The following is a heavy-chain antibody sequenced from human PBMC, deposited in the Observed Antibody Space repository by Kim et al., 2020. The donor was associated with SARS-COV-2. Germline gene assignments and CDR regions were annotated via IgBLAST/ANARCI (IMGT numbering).Heavy chain of an antibody. CDR2: INHSGST. CDR1: GGSFSGYY. D-gene: IGHD3-22*01. J-gene: IGHJ4*02. V-gene: IGHV4-34*01. CDR3: ARRYYDSSGYYHDY. Sequence: SETLSLTCAVYGGSFSGYYWSWIRQPPGKGLEWIGEINHSGSTNYNPSLKSRVTISVDTSKNQFSLKLSSVTAADTAVYYCARRYYDSSGYYHDYWGQGTLVTVSS.